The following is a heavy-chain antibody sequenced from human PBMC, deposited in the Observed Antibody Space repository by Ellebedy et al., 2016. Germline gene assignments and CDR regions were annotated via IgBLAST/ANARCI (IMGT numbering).Heavy chain of an antibody. J-gene: IGHJ5*02. CDR1: GYTFTTFS. CDR3: AREVGTISTNWFDP. D-gene: IGHD1-1*01. V-gene: IGHV1-18*04. CDR2: VNTFSGNT. Sequence: ASVKVSCXASGYTFTTFSITWVRQVPGQGLEWMGFVNTFSGNTKFAQKFQGRVSMTTDSSTHTAYMDLRSLRSDDTAMYYCAREVGTISTNWFDPWGQGTLVTVSS.